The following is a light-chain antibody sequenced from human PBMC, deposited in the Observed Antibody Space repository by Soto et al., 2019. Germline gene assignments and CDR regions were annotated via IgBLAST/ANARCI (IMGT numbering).Light chain of an antibody. V-gene: IGLV8-61*01. CDR1: SASVLTSYY. J-gene: IGLJ2*01. CDR3: ALYVGSGTVV. CDR2: STN. Sequence: QTVVSQEPSFSVSPGETVTLTCGLTSASVLTSYYPSWYQQTPGQAPRTLIYSTNMRSSGVPDRFSGSILGNKAALTITGAQADDESDYYCALYVGSGTVVFGGVTKLTVL.